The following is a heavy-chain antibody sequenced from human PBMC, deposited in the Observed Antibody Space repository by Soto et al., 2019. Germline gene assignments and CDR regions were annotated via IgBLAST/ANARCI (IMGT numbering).Heavy chain of an antibody. D-gene: IGHD2-2*01. CDR1: GFSLSTAGVG. J-gene: IGHJ4*02. Sequence: QITLKESGPTLVKPTQTLTLTCTFSGFSLSTAGVGVGWIRQPPGKTLEWLALIYWDDDKRYRPSLKSRLTVTKDTSKNQVVLTMTNMDPLDTATYYCTHFSEGCSSTRCSFDYWGQGTLVTVSS. V-gene: IGHV2-5*02. CDR2: IYWDDDK. CDR3: THFSEGCSSTRCSFDY.